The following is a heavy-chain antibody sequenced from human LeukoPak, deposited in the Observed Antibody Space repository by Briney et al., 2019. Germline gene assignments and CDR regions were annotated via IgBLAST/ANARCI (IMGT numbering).Heavy chain of an antibody. D-gene: IGHD2-8*01. J-gene: IGHJ6*02. V-gene: IGHV4-34*01. Sequence: SETLSLTCAVYGGSFSGYYCSWIRQPPGKGLEWIGEINHSGSTNYNPSLKSRATISVDTSKNQFSLKLSSVTAADTAVYYCARGVGYCTNGVCYPKHYYYYGMDVWGQGTTVTVSS. CDR3: ARGVGYCTNGVCYPKHYYYYGMDV. CDR2: INHSGST. CDR1: GGSFSGYY.